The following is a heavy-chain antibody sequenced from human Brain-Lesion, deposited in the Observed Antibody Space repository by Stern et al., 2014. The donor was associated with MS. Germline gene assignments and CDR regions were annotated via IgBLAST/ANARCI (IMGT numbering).Heavy chain of an antibody. CDR2: IYYSGTT. CDR1: GGSISRSTYY. Sequence: VQLVESGPGLVKPSETLSLTCSVSGGSISRSTYYWGWIRQPPGKGLEWIGSIYYSGTTYYNPSLKSRVTIDPPTNQFSLSLTPGTAADTAVYYCARHDGWLPHYWSQGTLVTVSS. V-gene: IGHV4-39*01. J-gene: IGHJ4*02. D-gene: IGHD5-12*01. CDR3: ARHDGWLPHY.